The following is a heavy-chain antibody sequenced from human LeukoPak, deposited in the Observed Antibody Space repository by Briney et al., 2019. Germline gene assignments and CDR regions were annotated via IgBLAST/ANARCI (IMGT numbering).Heavy chain of an antibody. CDR1: GYSLSSGYS. CDR2: IYQSGST. J-gene: IGHJ4*02. V-gene: IGHV4-38-2*01. D-gene: IGHD3-10*01. Sequence: SETLSLTWAVSGYSLSSGYSWGWIRQPPGKGLEGSGYIYQSGSTYYNPSLKRRVTISVDTSKNPFSLKLSSVTAADTAVYYCARTNYYGSGNYAKFDYWGQGTLVTVSS. CDR3: ARTNYYGSGNYAKFDY.